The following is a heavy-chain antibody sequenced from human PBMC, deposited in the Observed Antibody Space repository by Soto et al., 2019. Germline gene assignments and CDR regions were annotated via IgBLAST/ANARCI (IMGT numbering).Heavy chain of an antibody. Sequence: ASVKVSCKASGYTFTSYGISWVRQAPGQGLEWVGWISAYNGNTNYAQKLQGRVTMTTDTSTSTAYMELRSLRSDDTAVYYCARIEVLRYFDWSPPNYYYGMDVWGQGTTVTVSS. V-gene: IGHV1-18*04. CDR3: ARIEVLRYFDWSPPNYYYGMDV. D-gene: IGHD3-9*01. CDR2: ISAYNGNT. J-gene: IGHJ6*02. CDR1: GYTFTSYG.